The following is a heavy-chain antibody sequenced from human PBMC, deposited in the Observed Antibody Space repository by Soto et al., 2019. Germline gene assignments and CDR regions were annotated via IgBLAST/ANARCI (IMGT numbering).Heavy chain of an antibody. CDR1: GYTFTGYY. Sequence: ASVKVSCKASGYTFTGYYMHWVRQAPGQGLEWMGWINPNSGGTNYAQKFQGRVTMTRDTSISTAYMELSRLRSDDTAVYYCARLTGRKGIIAAAGSLDYWGQGTLVTVSS. D-gene: IGHD6-13*01. CDR2: INPNSGGT. J-gene: IGHJ4*02. V-gene: IGHV1-2*02. CDR3: ARLTGRKGIIAAAGSLDY.